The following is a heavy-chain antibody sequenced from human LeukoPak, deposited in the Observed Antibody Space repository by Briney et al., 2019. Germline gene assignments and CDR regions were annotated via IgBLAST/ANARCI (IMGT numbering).Heavy chain of an antibody. CDR1: GFTFSNSW. D-gene: IGHD2-2*01. V-gene: IGHV3-7*01. CDR3: ATYSSRNAREFQS. J-gene: IGHJ1*01. CDR2: IKTDGSEK. Sequence: GGPLRLSCEASGFTFSNSWMTWVRQTPGKGLEWVANIKTDGSEKYYVDSVRGRFTISRDNAKNSLYLQMNSLRAEDTAVYYCATYSSRNAREFQSWGQGTLVTVSS.